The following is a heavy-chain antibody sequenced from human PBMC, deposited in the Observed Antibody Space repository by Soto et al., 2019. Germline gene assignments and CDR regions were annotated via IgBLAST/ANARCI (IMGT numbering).Heavy chain of an antibody. V-gene: IGHV3-15*07. CDR3: ATYSYGASFS. J-gene: IGHJ5*02. CDR1: DFTFSNAW. Sequence: EVQLVESGGDLVKSGGSLRLSCAASDFTFSNAWMNWVRQAPGKGLEWVGRIKSKTDGGTTEYAAPVKGRFTISRDDSKSTLYLQMDSLKTEDTAAYHCATYSYGASFSWGQGTLVTVSS. D-gene: IGHD4-17*01. CDR2: IKSKTDGGTT.